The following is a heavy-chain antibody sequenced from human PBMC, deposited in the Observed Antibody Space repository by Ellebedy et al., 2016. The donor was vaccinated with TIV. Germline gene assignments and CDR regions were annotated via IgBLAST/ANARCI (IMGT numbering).Heavy chain of an antibody. CDR3: AGLWFGDSPRDNSDY. Sequence: GESLKISCAASGFTFSAYGIHWVRQAPGKGLEWVTYIRYDGSNKYYADSVKGRFTISRDNSKNTLFLEMNSLRAEDTAIYYCAGLWFGDSPRDNSDYWGRGTLVTVSS. V-gene: IGHV3-30*02. CDR1: GFTFSAYG. CDR2: IRYDGSNK. J-gene: IGHJ4*02. D-gene: IGHD3-10*01.